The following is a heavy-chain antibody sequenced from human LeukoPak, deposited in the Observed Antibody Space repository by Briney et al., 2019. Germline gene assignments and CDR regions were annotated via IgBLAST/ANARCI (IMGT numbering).Heavy chain of an antibody. CDR2: IYYSGST. Sequence: SETLSLTCTVSGGSISSYYWSWIRQPPGKGLEWIGYIYYSGSTNYNPSLKSRATISVDTSKNQFSLKLSSVTAADTAVYYCASEYRPGYRGGFDPWGQGTLVTVSS. V-gene: IGHV4-59*01. CDR3: ASEYRPGYRGGFDP. J-gene: IGHJ5*02. D-gene: IGHD5-12*01. CDR1: GGSISSYY.